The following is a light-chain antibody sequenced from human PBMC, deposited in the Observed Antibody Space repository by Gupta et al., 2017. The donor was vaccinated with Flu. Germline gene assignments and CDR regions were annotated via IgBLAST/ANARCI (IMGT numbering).Light chain of an antibody. J-gene: IGLJ2*01. Sequence: DFPSYNYVSWYQQPPRKAPKLIIFDVDNRPSGVSTRFSGSKSGDTASLTISGLQPENESHYYCASYTDSDIHVLFGGGTKLTVL. CDR3: ASYTDSDIHVL. V-gene: IGLV2-14*03. CDR2: DVD. CDR1: DFPSYNY.